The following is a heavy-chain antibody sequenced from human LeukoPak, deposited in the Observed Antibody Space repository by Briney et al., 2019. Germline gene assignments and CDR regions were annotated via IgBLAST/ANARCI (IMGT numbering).Heavy chain of an antibody. CDR1: GGSISSYY. CDR3: ARLRVGDYYMDV. D-gene: IGHD3-22*01. Sequence: SETLSLTCTVSGGSISSYYWSWIRQPPGKGLEWIGYIYYSGSTNYNPSLKSRVTISVDTSKNQFSLKLSSVTAADTAVYYCARLRVGDYYMDVWGKGTTVTVSS. V-gene: IGHV4-59*01. J-gene: IGHJ6*03. CDR2: IYYSGST.